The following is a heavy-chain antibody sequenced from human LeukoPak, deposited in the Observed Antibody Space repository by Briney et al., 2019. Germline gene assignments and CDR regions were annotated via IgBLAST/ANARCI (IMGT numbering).Heavy chain of an antibody. CDR2: ISSSSSYI. CDR3: ARDTYCGGDCYSNYFDY. J-gene: IGHJ4*02. CDR1: GFTFSSYS. V-gene: IGHV3-21*01. Sequence: GGSLRLSCAASGFTFSSYSMNWVRQAPGKGLEWVSSISSSSSYIYYADSVKGRSTISRDNAKNSLYLQMNSLRAEDTAVYYCARDTYCGGDCYSNYFDYWGQGTLVTVSS. D-gene: IGHD2-21*02.